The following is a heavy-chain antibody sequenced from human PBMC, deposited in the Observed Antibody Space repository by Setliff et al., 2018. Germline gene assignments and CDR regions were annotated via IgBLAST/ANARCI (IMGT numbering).Heavy chain of an antibody. CDR2: ISGSGGST. Sequence: GGSLRLSCVASGFTFSRYWMSWVRQAPGKGLEWVSAISGSGGSTYYADSVKGRFTISRDNSKNTLYLQMNSLRAEDTAVYYCAREASSGYLHYYMDVWGTGTTVTVS. V-gene: IGHV3-23*01. CDR3: AREASSGYLHYYMDV. D-gene: IGHD6-25*01. CDR1: GFTFSRYW. J-gene: IGHJ6*03.